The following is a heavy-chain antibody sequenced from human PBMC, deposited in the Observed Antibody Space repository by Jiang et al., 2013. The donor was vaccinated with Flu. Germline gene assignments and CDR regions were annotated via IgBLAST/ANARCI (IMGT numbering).Heavy chain of an antibody. D-gene: IGHD2-15*01. J-gene: IGHJ6*02. Sequence: SGAEVKKPGASVKVSCKASGYTFTGYYMHWVRQAPGQGLEWMGWINPNSGGTNYAQKFQGWVTMTRDTSISTAYMELSRLRSDDTAVYYCAREGKGRRAARVYGMDVWGQGTTVTVSS. CDR3: AREGKGRRAARVYGMDV. V-gene: IGHV1-2*04. CDR2: INPNSGGT. CDR1: GYTFTGYY.